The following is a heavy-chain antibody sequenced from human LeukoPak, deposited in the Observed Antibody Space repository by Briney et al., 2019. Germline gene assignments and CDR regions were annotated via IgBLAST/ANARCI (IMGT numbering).Heavy chain of an antibody. CDR3: ASCSGGSCPRGFAY. CDR2: INHSGST. Sequence: SETLSLTCAVSGFSISSGEYWGWIRQPPGKGLEWIGEINHSGSTNYNPSLKSRVTISVDTSKNQFSLKLSSVTAADTAVYYCASCSGGSCPRGFAYWGQGTLVTVSS. D-gene: IGHD2-15*01. V-gene: IGHV4-38-2*01. J-gene: IGHJ4*02. CDR1: GFSISSGEY.